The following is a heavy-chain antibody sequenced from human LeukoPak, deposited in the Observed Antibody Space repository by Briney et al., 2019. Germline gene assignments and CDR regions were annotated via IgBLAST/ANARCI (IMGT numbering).Heavy chain of an antibody. J-gene: IGHJ4*02. Sequence: ASETLSLTCAVSGGSISSGGYSWSWIRQPPGKGLEWIGYIYHSGSTYCNPSLKSRVTISVDRSKNQFSLKLSSVTAADTAVYYCARARGNGDYDYWGQGTLVTASS. D-gene: IGHD4-17*01. CDR3: ARARGNGDYDY. V-gene: IGHV4-30-2*01. CDR2: IYHSGST. CDR1: GGSISSGGYS.